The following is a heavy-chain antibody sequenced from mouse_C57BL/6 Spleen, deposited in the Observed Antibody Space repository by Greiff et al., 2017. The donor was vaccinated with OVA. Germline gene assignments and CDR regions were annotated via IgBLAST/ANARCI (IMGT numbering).Heavy chain of an antibody. CDR3: ARRGTTVVRYFDV. CDR2: IDPSDSYT. J-gene: IGHJ1*03. V-gene: IGHV1-50*01. CDR1: GYTFTSYW. Sequence: QVQLQQSGAELVKPGASVKLSCKASGYTFTSYWMQWVKQRPGQGLEWIGEIDPSDSYTNYNQKFKGKATLTVDTSSSTAYMQLSSLTSEDSAVYYCARRGTTVVRYFDVWGTGTTVTVSS. D-gene: IGHD1-1*01.